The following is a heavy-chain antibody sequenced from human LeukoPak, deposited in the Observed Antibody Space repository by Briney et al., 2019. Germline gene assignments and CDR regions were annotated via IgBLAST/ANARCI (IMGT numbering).Heavy chain of an antibody. V-gene: IGHV1-2*02. J-gene: IGHJ4*02. Sequence: ASVKVSCKASGYTFTGYYMHWVRQAPGQGLEWMGWINPNSGGTKYAQKFQGRVTMTRDTSTSTAYMELRSLRSDDTAVYYCARVLYDILTGHPTGFDYWGQGTLVTISS. CDR3: ARVLYDILTGHPTGFDY. CDR2: INPNSGGT. CDR1: GYTFTGYY. D-gene: IGHD3-9*01.